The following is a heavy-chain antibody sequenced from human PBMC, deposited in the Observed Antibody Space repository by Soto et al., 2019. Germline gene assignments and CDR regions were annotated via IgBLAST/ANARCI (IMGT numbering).Heavy chain of an antibody. CDR3: SKDRADYFPPRFDP. CDR1: GFTFSSYA. D-gene: IGHD3-16*01. CDR2: ISGSGANT. J-gene: IGHJ5*02. Sequence: GGSLRLSCAASGFTFSSYAMHWVRQAPGKGLEWVSSISGSGANTYYSDSVKGRFTISRDNSKNTLYLQMNSLRAEDTAIYYCSKDRADYFPPRFDPWGQGTLVTVSS. V-gene: IGHV3-23*01.